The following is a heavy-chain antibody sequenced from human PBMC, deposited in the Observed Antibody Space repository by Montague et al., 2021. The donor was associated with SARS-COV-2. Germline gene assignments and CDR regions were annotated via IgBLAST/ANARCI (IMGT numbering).Heavy chain of an antibody. V-gene: IGHV4-39*01. D-gene: IGHD2-15*01. CDR3: ARLPFWAVIVVVVPDPHY. Sequence: SETLSLTCTVSGGSITKSNFYWGWIRQPPVKVLEWIGTIYNSATTYYNSSLKIRVTISVDTSKNQFSLKLSSVTSADTAVYYCARLPFWAVIVVVVPDPHYWGQGTLVTVSS. J-gene: IGHJ4*02. CDR2: IYNSATT. CDR1: GGSITKSNFY.